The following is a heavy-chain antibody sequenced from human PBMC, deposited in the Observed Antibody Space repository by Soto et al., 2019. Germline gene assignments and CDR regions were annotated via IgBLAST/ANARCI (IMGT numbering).Heavy chain of an antibody. CDR1: GYTFTSYG. V-gene: IGHV1-18*01. J-gene: IGHJ4*02. CDR3: ARDAGPYCSSTSCWLDY. Sequence: ASVKVSCKASGYTFTSYGISWVRQAPGQGLEWMGWISAYNGNTNYAQKLQGRVTMTTDTSTSTAYMELRSLRSDDTAVYYCARDAGPYCSSTSCWLDYWGQGTLVTVSS. D-gene: IGHD2-2*01. CDR2: ISAYNGNT.